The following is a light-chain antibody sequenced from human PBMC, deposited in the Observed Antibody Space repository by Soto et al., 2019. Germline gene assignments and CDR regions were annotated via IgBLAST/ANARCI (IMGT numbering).Light chain of an antibody. CDR3: QQYNNWPRT. CDR2: GAS. Sequence: EIVMTQSPDTLSVSPGERATLSCRASQSVSSNLVWYQQKPGQAPRLLIYGASTRATGIPVRFSGSGSGTEFTLTISSLQSEDFAIYYCQQYNNWPRTFGQGTKVEIK. CDR1: QSVSSN. J-gene: IGKJ1*01. V-gene: IGKV3-15*01.